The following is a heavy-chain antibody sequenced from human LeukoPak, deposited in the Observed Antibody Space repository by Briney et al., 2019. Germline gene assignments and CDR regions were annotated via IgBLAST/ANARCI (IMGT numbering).Heavy chain of an antibody. CDR2: ITASSTTI. Sequence: GGSLRLSCAASGFSFSNYEMNWGGQAPGKGLEWISYITASSTTIYYADSVKGRFTISRDNAKNSLYLQMNGLRGEDTAVYYCAKGPGARGHFNWFDPWGQGTLVTVSS. D-gene: IGHD5-12*01. V-gene: IGHV3-48*03. CDR1: GFSFSNYE. CDR3: AKGPGARGHFNWFDP. J-gene: IGHJ5*02.